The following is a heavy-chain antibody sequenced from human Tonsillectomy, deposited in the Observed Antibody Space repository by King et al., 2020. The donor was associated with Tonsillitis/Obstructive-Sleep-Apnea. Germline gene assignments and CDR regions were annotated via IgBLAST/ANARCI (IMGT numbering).Heavy chain of an antibody. J-gene: IGHJ6*03. D-gene: IGHD2-8*01. CDR3: TGLRGCTYYYYYMDV. Sequence: DVQLVESGGGLVQPGRSRRLSCTASGFTFGDYAMSWVRQAPGKGLEWVGFIRSKAYGGTTEYAASVKGRFTISRDDSKTIAYLQMNSLKTEDTAVYYCTGLRGCTYYYYYMDVWGKGTTVTVSS. CDR1: GFTFGDYA. CDR2: IRSKAYGGTT. V-gene: IGHV3-49*04.